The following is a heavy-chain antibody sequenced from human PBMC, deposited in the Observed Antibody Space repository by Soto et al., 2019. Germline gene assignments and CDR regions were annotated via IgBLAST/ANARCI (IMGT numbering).Heavy chain of an antibody. D-gene: IGHD3-10*01. CDR2: IYYSGST. CDR3: ARLVYDTRLNYMYFDF. V-gene: IGHV4-39*01. Sequence: PSETLSLTCTVSGGSISSSSYYWGWIRQPPGKGLEWIGSIYYSGSTYYNPSLKSRVTISVDTSKNQFSLKLSSVTAADTAVYYCARLVYDTRLNYMYFDFWGQGALVTV. CDR1: GGSISSSSYY. J-gene: IGHJ4*02.